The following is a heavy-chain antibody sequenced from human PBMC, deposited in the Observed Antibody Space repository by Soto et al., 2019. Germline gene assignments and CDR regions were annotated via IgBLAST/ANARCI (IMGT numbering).Heavy chain of an antibody. D-gene: IGHD3-3*01. CDR3: ASPPSYYDFWSGPKYGMDV. J-gene: IGHJ6*02. V-gene: IGHV1-69*13. Sequence: SVKVSCKASGGTFSSYAISWVRQAPGQGLEWMGGIIPIFGTANYAQKFQGRVTITADEFTSTAYMELSSLRSEDTAVYYCASPPSYYDFWSGPKYGMDVWGQGTTVTV. CDR2: IIPIFGTA. CDR1: GGTFSSYA.